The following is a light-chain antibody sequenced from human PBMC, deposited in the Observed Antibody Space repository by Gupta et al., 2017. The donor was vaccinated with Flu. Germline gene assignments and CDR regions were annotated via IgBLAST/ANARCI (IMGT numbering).Light chain of an antibody. J-gene: IGLJ1*01. CDR1: SSDVGSYNL. V-gene: IGLV2-23*01. CDR3: CSDAGSSTYV. CDR2: EGS. Sequence: QSALTQPASGSGSPGQSITISRTGTSSDVGSYNLVSWYQQHPGKAPKLMIYEGSKRPSVVSNRFSGSKSGNTASLTISGLQAEDEADYYCCSDAGSSTYVFGTGTKVTVL.